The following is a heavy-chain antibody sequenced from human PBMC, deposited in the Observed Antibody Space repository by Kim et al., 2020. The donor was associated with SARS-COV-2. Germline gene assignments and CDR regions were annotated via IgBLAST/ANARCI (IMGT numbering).Heavy chain of an antibody. V-gene: IGHV4-31*02. Sequence: SCNPSLESRVTISVDTSKNQFSLKLSSVTAADTAVYYCATSIAAAGPFGYWGQGTLVTVSS. CDR3: ATSIAAAGPFGY. D-gene: IGHD6-25*01. J-gene: IGHJ4*02.